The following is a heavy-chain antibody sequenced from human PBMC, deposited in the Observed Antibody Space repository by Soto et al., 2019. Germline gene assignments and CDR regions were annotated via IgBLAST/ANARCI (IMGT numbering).Heavy chain of an antibody. Sequence: PGGSLRLSCAASGFTFSSYGMHWVRQAPGKGLEWVAVIWYDGSNKYYADSVKGRFTISRDNSKNTLYLQMNSLRAEDTAVYYCARADSGYYYYMDVWGKGTTVTVS. CDR3: ARADSGYYYYMDV. CDR2: IWYDGSNK. V-gene: IGHV3-33*01. J-gene: IGHJ6*03. CDR1: GFTFSSYG.